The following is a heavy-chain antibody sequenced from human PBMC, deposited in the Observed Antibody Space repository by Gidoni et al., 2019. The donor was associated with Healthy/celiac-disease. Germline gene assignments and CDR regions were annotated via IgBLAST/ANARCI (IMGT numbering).Heavy chain of an antibody. CDR3: ARDLGDYGGNPNAFDI. Sequence: QVQLQESGPGLAKPSQTLSLTCTVPGGSISSGSYYWSWIRQPAGKGLEWIGRIYTSGSTNYNPSLKSRVTISVDTSKNQFSLKLSSVTAADTAVYYCARDLGDYGGNPNAFDIWGQGTMVTVSS. J-gene: IGHJ3*02. CDR1: GGSISSGSYY. D-gene: IGHD4-17*01. V-gene: IGHV4-61*02. CDR2: IYTSGST.